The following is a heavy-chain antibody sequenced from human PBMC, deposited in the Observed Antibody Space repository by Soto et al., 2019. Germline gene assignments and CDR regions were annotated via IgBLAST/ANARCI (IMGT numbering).Heavy chain of an antibody. CDR2: ITLDGINK. CDR1: GFTFSSYA. D-gene: IGHD2-2*01. J-gene: IGHJ4*02. CDR3: GRCTSTSCHLGSDY. V-gene: IGHV3-30-3*01. Sequence: GGTLRLSCAASGFTFSSYAMYWVRQAPVKGLEWVALITLDGINKYYGDSVRGRFTIARDSSTNRLYLQMNSLRAADTAVYYCGRCTSTSCHLGSDYWGQG.